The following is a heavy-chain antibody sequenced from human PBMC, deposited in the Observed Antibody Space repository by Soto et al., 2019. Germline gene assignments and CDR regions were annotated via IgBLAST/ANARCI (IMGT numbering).Heavy chain of an antibody. CDR1: GGSITSGGYY. Sequence: QLQLQESGPGLVRPSQTLSLTCSVSGGSITSGGYYWGWIRQLPEKGLDWVAYVYSSGRTYYNPSLQSRLSISLDTSKNQFSLILRSVTAADTAVYYCARDHNGFNKAFAIWGLGAMVTVSS. CDR3: ARDHNGFNKAFAI. D-gene: IGHD5-12*01. V-gene: IGHV4-31*03. J-gene: IGHJ3*02. CDR2: VYSSGRT.